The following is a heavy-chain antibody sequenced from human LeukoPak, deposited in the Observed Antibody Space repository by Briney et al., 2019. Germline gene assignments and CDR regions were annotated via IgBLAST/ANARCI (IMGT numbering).Heavy chain of an antibody. D-gene: IGHD3-22*01. CDR1: GGSFSGYY. CDR2: INHIGST. CDR3: ARQAPRDSSGYYLLQFGAFDI. Sequence: SETLSLTCAVYGGSFSGYYWSWIRQPPGKGLEWIGEINHIGSTNYNPSLKSRVTRSVDTSKNQFSLKLSSVTAADTAVYYCARQAPRDSSGYYLLQFGAFDIWGQGTMVTVSS. J-gene: IGHJ3*02. V-gene: IGHV4-34*01.